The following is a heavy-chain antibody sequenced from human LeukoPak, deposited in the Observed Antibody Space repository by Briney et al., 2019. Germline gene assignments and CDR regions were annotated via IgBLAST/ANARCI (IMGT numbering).Heavy chain of an antibody. CDR1: GFTFSSYG. CDR2: IWYDGNNK. Sequence: GGSLRLSCAASGFTFSSYGMHWVRQAPGKGLEWVAVIWYDGNNKYYADSVKGRFTISRDSSKNTLYLQMNSLRAEDTAVYYCARGSGAYYYGMDVWGQGTTVTVSS. CDR3: ARGSGAYYYGMDV. V-gene: IGHV3-33*01. D-gene: IGHD4-17*01. J-gene: IGHJ6*02.